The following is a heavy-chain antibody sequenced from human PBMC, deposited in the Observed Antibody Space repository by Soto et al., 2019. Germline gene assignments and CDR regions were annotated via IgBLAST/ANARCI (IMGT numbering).Heavy chain of an antibody. CDR3: ARGLRYFDWLLPKAPFDAFDV. CDR2: ISAYNGNT. D-gene: IGHD3-9*01. V-gene: IGHV1-18*01. CDR1: GYTFTSYG. J-gene: IGHJ3*01. Sequence: ASVKVSCKASGYTFTSYGISWVRQAPGQGLEWMGWISAYNGNTNYAQKLQGRVTMTTDTSTSTAYMELRSLRSDDTAVYYCARGLRYFDWLLPKAPFDAFDVWGQGTMVTVSS.